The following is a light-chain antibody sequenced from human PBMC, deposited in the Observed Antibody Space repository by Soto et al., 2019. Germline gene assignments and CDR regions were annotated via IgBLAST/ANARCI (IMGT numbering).Light chain of an antibody. CDR3: QQYGSSPRIT. J-gene: IGKJ5*01. V-gene: IGKV3-20*01. Sequence: EFVFNQSPGTLSLSPGERATLSCRASQTVRNNYLAWYQQKPGQAPRLLIYDASSRATGIPARFSGSGSGTDFTLTISRLEPEDFAVYHCQQYGSSPRITFGQGTRLEIK. CDR2: DAS. CDR1: QTVRNNY.